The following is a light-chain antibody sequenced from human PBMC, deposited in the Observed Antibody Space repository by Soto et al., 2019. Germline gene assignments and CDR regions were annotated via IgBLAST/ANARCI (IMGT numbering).Light chain of an antibody. J-gene: IGKJ2*01. V-gene: IGKV1-5*03. CDR2: KVS. CDR1: QTIRSW. Sequence: DIPMTQSPSILSASVGDRVTITCRASQTIRSWLAWYQQKPGKVPKILIYKVSTFESGVPSRFSGSGSGTEFTLTISSLEPDYFAIYYCQQYDDYSLTFGQGTKLEIK. CDR3: QQYDDYSLT.